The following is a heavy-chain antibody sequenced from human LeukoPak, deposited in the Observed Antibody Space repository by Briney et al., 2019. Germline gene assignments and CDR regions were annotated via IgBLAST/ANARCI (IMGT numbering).Heavy chain of an antibody. CDR3: AKSNDFGGYYGMDV. D-gene: IGHD3-10*01. CDR2: ISGSGGST. CDR1: GFTFSSYA. Sequence: GGALRLSCAASGFTFSSYAMSWVRQAPGKGLEWVSAISGSGGSTYYADPVKGRFTISRDNSKNTLYLQMNSLRAEDTAVYYCAKSNDFGGYYGMDVWGQGTTVTVSS. V-gene: IGHV3-23*01. J-gene: IGHJ6*02.